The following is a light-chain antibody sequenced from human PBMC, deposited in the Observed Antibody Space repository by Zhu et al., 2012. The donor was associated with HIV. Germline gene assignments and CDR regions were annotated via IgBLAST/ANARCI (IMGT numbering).Light chain of an antibody. CDR1: QSVYKW. V-gene: IGKV1-5*03. CDR3: QQYYTPSYT. CDR2: EAS. Sequence: DIQMTQSPSTLSASVGDRVTITCRASQSVYKWLAWYQQKPEKAPKLLIYEASSLETGVPSRFSGSGSGTESTLTISSLQPDDFATYSCQQYYTPSYTFGQGTKLQIK. J-gene: IGKJ2*01.